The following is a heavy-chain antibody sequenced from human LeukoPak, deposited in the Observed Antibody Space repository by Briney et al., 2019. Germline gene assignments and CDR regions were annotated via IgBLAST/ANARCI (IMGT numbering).Heavy chain of an antibody. V-gene: IGHV3-74*01. CDR2: ISNDGSTT. CDR1: GFTFSTFW. CDR3: ASFDSSGWYFYFQH. D-gene: IGHD6-19*01. Sequence: GGSLRLSCAASGFTFSTFWMHWVRQTPGKGLVWVSRISNDGSTTHYADSVKGRFTISRDNAKNSLYLQMNSLRAEDTAVYYCASFDSSGWYFYFQHWGQGTLVTVSS. J-gene: IGHJ1*01.